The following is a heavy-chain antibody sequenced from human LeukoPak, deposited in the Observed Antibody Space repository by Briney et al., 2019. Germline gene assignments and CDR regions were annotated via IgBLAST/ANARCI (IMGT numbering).Heavy chain of an antibody. CDR2: IWYDGSNK. CDR1: GFTFSSYG. V-gene: IGHV3-33*06. J-gene: IGHJ4*02. CDR3: AKDSGPFGELLDY. D-gene: IGHD3-10*01. Sequence: PGRSLRLSCAASGFTFSSYGMHWVRQAPGKGLEWVAVIWYDGSNKYYADSVRGRFTISRDNSKNTLYLQMNSLRAEDTAVYYCAKDSGPFGELLDYWGQRTLVTVSS.